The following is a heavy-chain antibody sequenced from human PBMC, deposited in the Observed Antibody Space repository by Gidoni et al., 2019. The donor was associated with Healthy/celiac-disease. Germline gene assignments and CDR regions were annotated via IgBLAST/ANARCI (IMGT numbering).Heavy chain of an antibody. Sequence: QVQLVQSGAEVKTPGASVKVSCKASGYTFTSYYMHWVRQAPGQGLEWMGIINPSGGSTSYAQKFQGRVTMTRDTSTSTVYMELSSLRSEDTAVYYCARDLKAAADRGWFDPWGQGTLVTVSS. CDR2: INPSGGST. V-gene: IGHV1-46*01. J-gene: IGHJ5*02. CDR1: GYTFTSYY. D-gene: IGHD6-13*01. CDR3: ARDLKAAADRGWFDP.